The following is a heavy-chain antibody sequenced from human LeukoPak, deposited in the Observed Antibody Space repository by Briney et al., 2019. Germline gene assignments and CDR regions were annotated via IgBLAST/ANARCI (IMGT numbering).Heavy chain of an antibody. CDR3: ARDFLQGTRGNTGGSFDY. D-gene: IGHD3-16*01. V-gene: IGHV4-59*12. CDR2: IYYSGST. Sequence: SETLSLTCTVSGGSISSYYWSWIRQPPGKGLEWIGYIYYSGSTNYNPSLKSRVTMSVDTSKNQFSLKLSSVTAADTAVYYCARDFLQGTRGNTGGSFDYWGQGILVTVSS. CDR1: GGSISSYY. J-gene: IGHJ4*02.